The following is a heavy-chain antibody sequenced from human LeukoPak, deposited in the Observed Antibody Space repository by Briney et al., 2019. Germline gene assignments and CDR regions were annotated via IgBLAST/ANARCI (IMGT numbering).Heavy chain of an antibody. D-gene: IGHD4-17*01. CDR3: ARAYGIPMDV. CDR1: GYTFSNYD. Sequence: GTSVKVSCKSSGYTFSNYDINWVRQATGQGLEWMGWMNPNSGNTGYAQKFQGRVTITRNTSISTAYMELSSLRSEDTAVYYCARAYGIPMDVWGKGTTVTVSS. V-gene: IGHV1-8*03. J-gene: IGHJ6*03. CDR2: MNPNSGNT.